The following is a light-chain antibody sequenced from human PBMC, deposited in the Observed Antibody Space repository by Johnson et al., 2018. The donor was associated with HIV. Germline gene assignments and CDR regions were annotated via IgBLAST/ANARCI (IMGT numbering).Light chain of an antibody. J-gene: IGLJ1*01. Sequence: QSVLTQPPSVSAAPGQKVTISCSGSNSNIGNNYVSWYQQVPGTAPKLLIYDNNKRPSGIPDRFSGSKSGTSATLGITGLQTGDEADYYCGTGDSSLSVYVFGTGTEVTV. CDR1: NSNIGNNY. CDR3: GTGDSSLSVYV. CDR2: DNN. V-gene: IGLV1-51*01.